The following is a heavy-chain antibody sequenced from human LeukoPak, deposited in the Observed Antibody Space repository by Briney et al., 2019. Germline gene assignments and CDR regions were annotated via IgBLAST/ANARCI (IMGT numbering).Heavy chain of an antibody. CDR3: AIYIRLRFLEWPTTKLDY. CDR2: IIPIFGTA. J-gene: IGHJ4*02. CDR1: GGTFSSYA. D-gene: IGHD3-3*01. V-gene: IGHV1-69*13. Sequence: GASVKVSCKASGGTFSSYAISWVRQAPGQGLEWMGGIIPIFGTANYAQKFQGRVTITADESTSTAYMDLSSLRSEDTAVYYCAIYIRLRFLEWPTTKLDYWGQGTLVTVSS.